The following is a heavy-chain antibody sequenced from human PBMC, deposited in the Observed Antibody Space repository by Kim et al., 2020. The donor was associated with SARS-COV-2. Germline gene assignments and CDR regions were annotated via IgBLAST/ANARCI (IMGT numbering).Heavy chain of an antibody. CDR1: GGSISSGGYY. J-gene: IGHJ5*02. CDR2: IYYSGST. CDR3: ARSARLGGWGGWFDP. D-gene: IGHD3-10*01. Sequence: SETLSLTCTVSGGSISSGGYYWSWIRQHPGKGLEWIGYIYYSGSTYYNPSLKSRVTISVDTSKNQFSLKLSSVTAADTAVYYCARSARLGGWGGWFDPWGQGTLVTVSS. V-gene: IGHV4-31*03.